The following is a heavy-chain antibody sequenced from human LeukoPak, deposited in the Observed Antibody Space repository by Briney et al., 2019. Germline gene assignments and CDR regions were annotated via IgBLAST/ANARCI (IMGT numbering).Heavy chain of an antibody. V-gene: IGHV4-59*08. CDR2: IYYSGST. CDR3: ARRGYSSAWYEDY. Sequence: PSETLSLTCTVSGGSISSYYWSWIRQPPGKGLEWIGYIYYSGSTNYNPSLKSRVTISVDTSKNQFSLKPSSVTAADTAVYYCARRGYSSAWYEDYWGQGTLVTVSS. J-gene: IGHJ4*02. D-gene: IGHD6-19*01. CDR1: GGSISSYY.